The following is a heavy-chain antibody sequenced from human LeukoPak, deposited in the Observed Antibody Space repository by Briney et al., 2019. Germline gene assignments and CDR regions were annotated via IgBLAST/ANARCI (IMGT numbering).Heavy chain of an antibody. V-gene: IGHV4-34*01. CDR3: ARRRDILTGYYGYNWFDP. CDR2: INHSGST. CDR1: GGSFSGYY. D-gene: IGHD3-9*01. J-gene: IGHJ5*02. Sequence: SETLSLTCAVYGGSFSGYYWSWIRQPPGKGLEWIGEINHSGSTNYNPSLKSRVTIPVDTSKNQFSLKLSSVTAADTAVYYCARRRDILTGYYGYNWFDPWGQGTLVTVSS.